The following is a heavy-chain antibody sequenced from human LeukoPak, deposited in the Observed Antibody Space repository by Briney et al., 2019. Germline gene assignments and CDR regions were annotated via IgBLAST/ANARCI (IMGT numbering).Heavy chain of an antibody. D-gene: IGHD3-9*01. J-gene: IGHJ4*02. CDR1: GYTFTGYY. V-gene: IGHV1-2*02. Sequence: VSVKASCKASGYTFTGYYMHWVRQAPGQGLEWMGWINPNSGGTNYAQKFQGRVTMTRDTSISTAYMELSRLRSDDAAVYYCARVPDILTDFDYWGQGTLVTVSS. CDR2: INPNSGGT. CDR3: ARVPDILTDFDY.